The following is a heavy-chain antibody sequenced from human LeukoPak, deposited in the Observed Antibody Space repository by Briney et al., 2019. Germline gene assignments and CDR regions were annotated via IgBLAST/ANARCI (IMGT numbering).Heavy chain of an antibody. CDR2: ISYDGSNK. V-gene: IGHV3-30*04. D-gene: IGHD3-16*01. Sequence: PGRSLRLSCAASGFTFSSYAMHWVRQAPGKGLEWVAVISYDGSNKYYADSVKGRFTISRDNSKNTLYLQMNSLRAEDTAVYYCARGHYATPYGMDVWGQGTTVTVSS. CDR3: ARGHYATPYGMDV. J-gene: IGHJ6*02. CDR1: GFTFSSYA.